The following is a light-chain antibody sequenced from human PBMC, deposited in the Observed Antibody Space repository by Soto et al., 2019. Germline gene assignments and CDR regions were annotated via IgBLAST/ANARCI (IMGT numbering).Light chain of an antibody. CDR1: SCDVGGYNY. J-gene: IGLJ1*01. CDR2: DVS. V-gene: IGLV2-14*01. Sequence: QSVLTQPASVSGSPGQSITISCTGTSCDVGGYNYVSWYQQHPGKAPKLMIYDVSNRPSGVSNRFSGSKSGNTASLTISGLQAEDEADYYCSSYTSSSTLGYVFGTGTKLTVL. CDR3: SSYTSSSTLGYV.